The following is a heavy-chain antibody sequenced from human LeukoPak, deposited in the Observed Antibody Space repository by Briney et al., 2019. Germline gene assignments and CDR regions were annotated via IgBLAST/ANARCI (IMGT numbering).Heavy chain of an antibody. V-gene: IGHV3-23*01. CDR3: ARLVSTTQMGDY. Sequence: GGSLRLSCAASGFTFTSQAMSWVRQAPGKGLECVSAISGSGGSTYYADSVKGRFTISRDNSKTTLYLQMNSLGAEDTAVYYCARLVSTTQMGDYWGEGTPVTVAS. D-gene: IGHD2/OR15-2a*01. J-gene: IGHJ4*02. CDR1: GFTFTSQA. CDR2: ISGSGGST.